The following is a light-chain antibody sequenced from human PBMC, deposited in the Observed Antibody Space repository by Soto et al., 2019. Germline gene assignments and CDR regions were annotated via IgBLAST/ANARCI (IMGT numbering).Light chain of an antibody. V-gene: IGKV3-15*01. J-gene: IGKJ5*01. Sequence: EKVMTQSPDTLSVSPGERATLTCRAGQGVTTNFAWYQQKYGQSPRLLIYDVSIRATGVPARFSGTGSETDFTITISGLQSGDAEVYVGQQYNNWPFSFGQGTRLEIK. CDR1: QGVTTN. CDR2: DVS. CDR3: QQYNNWPFS.